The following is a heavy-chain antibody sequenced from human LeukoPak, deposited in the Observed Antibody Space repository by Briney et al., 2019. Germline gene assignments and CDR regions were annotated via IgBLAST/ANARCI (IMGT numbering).Heavy chain of an antibody. CDR3: AKGSVAAAGTFDY. CDR2: ISSSGSAI. V-gene: IGHV3-11*04. CDR1: GFTFSDYY. Sequence: GGSLRLSCAASGFTFSDYYMSWIRQAPGKGLEWVSYISSSGSAIYYADSVKGRFTISRDNAKNSLYLQMNSLRAEDTAVYCCAKGSVAAAGTFDYWGQGTLVTVSS. J-gene: IGHJ4*02. D-gene: IGHD6-13*01.